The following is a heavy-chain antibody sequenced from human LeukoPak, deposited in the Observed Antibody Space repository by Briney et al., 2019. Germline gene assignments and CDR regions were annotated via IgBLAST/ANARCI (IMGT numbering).Heavy chain of an antibody. CDR1: GYSFTSYW. D-gene: IGHD5-18*01. J-gene: IGHJ5*02. Sequence: GESLKISCKGSGYSFTSYWIGWVRQMPGKGLEWMGIIYPGDSDTRYSPSFQGQVTISADKSISTAYLQWSSLKASDTAMYYCARRGYSYGLRQGWFDPWGQGTLVTVSS. V-gene: IGHV5-51*01. CDR2: IYPGDSDT. CDR3: ARRGYSYGLRQGWFDP.